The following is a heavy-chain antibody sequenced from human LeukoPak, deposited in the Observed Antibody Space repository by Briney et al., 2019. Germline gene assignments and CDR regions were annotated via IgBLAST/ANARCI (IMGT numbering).Heavy chain of an antibody. CDR3: ARVDSLLSFIFDY. V-gene: IGHV1-69*04. J-gene: IGHJ4*02. Sequence: ASVKVSCKASGGTFSSYAISWVRQAPGQGLEWMGRIIPILGIANYAQKFQGRVTITADKSTSTAYMELSSLRSEDTAVYYCARVDSLLSFIFDYWGQGTLVTVSS. CDR2: IIPILGIA. D-gene: IGHD2-15*01. CDR1: GGTFSSYA.